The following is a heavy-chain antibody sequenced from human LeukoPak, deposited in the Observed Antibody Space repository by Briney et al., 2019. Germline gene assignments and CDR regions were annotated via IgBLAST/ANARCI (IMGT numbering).Heavy chain of an antibody. D-gene: IGHD2-8*01. CDR3: ARLYAIPSYYYYYYMDV. J-gene: IGHJ6*03. CDR2: IKQDGSEK. Sequence: GGSLRLSCAASGFTFSSYAMSWVRQAPGKGLEWVANIKQDGSEKYYVDSVKGRFTISRDNAKNSLYLQMNSLRAEDTAVYYCARLYAIPSYYYYYYMDVWGKGTTVTVSS. CDR1: GFTFSSYA. V-gene: IGHV3-7*01.